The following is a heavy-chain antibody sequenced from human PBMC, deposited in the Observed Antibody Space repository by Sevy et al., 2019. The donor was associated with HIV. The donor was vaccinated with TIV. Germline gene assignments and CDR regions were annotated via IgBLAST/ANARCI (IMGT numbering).Heavy chain of an antibody. Sequence: GGSQRLSCAASGFAFYEYSMSWIRQAPGKGLEWVATLSFGCGKINYADSVKGRFTISRDNSKNSFYLQMDNLRVEDTALYYCAREGCYSPHDYWGQGTRVTVSS. D-gene: IGHD3-10*01. J-gene: IGHJ4*02. CDR1: GFAFYEYS. V-gene: IGHV3-23*01. CDR2: LSFGCGKI. CDR3: AREGCYSPHDY.